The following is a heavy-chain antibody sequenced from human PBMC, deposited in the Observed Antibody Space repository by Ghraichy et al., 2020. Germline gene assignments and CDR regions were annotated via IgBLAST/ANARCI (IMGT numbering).Heavy chain of an antibody. V-gene: IGHV4-38-2*02. CDR2: IYHSGSS. CDR3: ARPNSSGWGDAFDI. J-gene: IGHJ3*02. Sequence: SQTLSLTCTVSGFSISSDYYWGWIRQPPGKGLEWIGTIYHSGSSYYNPSLKSRVTMSVDTSKNEFSLNLSSVTAADTAVYYYARPNSSGWGDAFDIWGQGTMVTVSS. D-gene: IGHD6-19*01. CDR1: GFSISSDYY.